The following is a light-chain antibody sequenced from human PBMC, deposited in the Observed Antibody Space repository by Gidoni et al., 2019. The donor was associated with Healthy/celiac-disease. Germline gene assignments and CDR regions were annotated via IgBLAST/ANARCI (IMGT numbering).Light chain of an antibody. CDR1: SLRSYY. CDR3: NSRDSSGNHVV. V-gene: IGLV3-19*01. Sequence: SSALTQDPAVSVALGQTFRITCQGDSLRSYYASWYQQKPGQAPVLVIYGKNNPPSGIPDRFSGSSSGNTASLTITGAQAEDEADYYCNSRDSSGNHVVFGGGTKLTVL. J-gene: IGLJ2*01. CDR2: GKN.